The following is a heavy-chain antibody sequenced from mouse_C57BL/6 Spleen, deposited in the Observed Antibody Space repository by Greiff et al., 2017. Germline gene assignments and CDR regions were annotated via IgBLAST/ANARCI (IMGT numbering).Heavy chain of an antibody. V-gene: IGHV1-42*01. Sequence: EVQLQESGPELVKPGASVKISCKASGYSFTGYYMNWVKQSPEKSLEWIGEINPSTGGTTYNQKFKAKATLTVDKSSSTAYMRIKSLTSEDAAVYYCARPIYYDNCEFAYWGQGTLVTVSA. CDR3: ARPIYYDNCEFAY. D-gene: IGHD2-1*01. CDR2: INPSTGGT. J-gene: IGHJ3*01. CDR1: GYSFTGYY.